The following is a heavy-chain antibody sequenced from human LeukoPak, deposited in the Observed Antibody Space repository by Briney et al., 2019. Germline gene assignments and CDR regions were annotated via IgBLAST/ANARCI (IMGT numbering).Heavy chain of an antibody. Sequence: PSETLSLTCAVYGESLSSYPWNWIRHPPGQGLEWIGQIIHSGSTKYNPSLNGRVTMSVDTSKNQFSLKLTSVTAADTAVYYCARGAPGYWGQGTLVTVSS. CDR2: IIHSGST. CDR1: GESLSSYP. J-gene: IGHJ4*02. CDR3: ARGAPGY. V-gene: IGHV4-34*12. D-gene: IGHD4/OR15-4a*01.